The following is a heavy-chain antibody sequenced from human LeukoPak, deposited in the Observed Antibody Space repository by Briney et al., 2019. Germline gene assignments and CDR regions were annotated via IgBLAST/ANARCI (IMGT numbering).Heavy chain of an antibody. CDR1: GGSVTPYY. J-gene: IGHJ4*02. CDR2: GDHLGEV. CDR3: ARLSDLYNGTYLLDS. Sequence: SETLSLTCTVSGGSVTPYYWSWIRQPPGKGLEWVGYGDHLGEVVYNPSLQSRVTISIDASNSQFYLRLTSVTATDTAVYHCARLSDLYNGTYLLDSWSQGTLVIVSS. V-gene: IGHV4-59*08. D-gene: IGHD1-26*01.